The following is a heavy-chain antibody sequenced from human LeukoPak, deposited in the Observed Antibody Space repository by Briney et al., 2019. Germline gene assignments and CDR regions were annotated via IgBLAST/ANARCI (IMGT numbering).Heavy chain of an antibody. D-gene: IGHD7-27*01. CDR2: XSAYNGNT. Sequence: GXXSAYNGNTNYAQKLQGRVTMTTDTSTSTAYMELRSLRSDDTAVYYCARDWRLQSAGDFDYWGQGTLVTVSS. CDR3: ARDWRLQSAGDFDY. V-gene: IGHV1-18*01. J-gene: IGHJ4*02.